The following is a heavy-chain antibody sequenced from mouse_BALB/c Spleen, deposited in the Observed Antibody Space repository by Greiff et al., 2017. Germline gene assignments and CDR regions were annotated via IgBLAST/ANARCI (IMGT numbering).Heavy chain of an antibody. CDR3: ARELLRLSWFAY. J-gene: IGHJ3*01. CDR2: ISDGGSYT. CDR1: GFTFSDYY. V-gene: IGHV5-4*02. D-gene: IGHD1-2*01. Sequence: EVKLMESGGGLVKPGGSLKLSCAASGFTFSDYYMYWVRQTPEKRLEWVATISDGGSYTYYPDSVKGRFTISRDNAKNNLYLQMSSLKSEDTAMYYCARELLRLSWFAYWGQGTLVTVSA.